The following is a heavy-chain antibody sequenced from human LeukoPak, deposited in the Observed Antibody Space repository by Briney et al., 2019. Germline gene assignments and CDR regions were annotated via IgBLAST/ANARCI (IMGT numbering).Heavy chain of an antibody. Sequence: SETLSLTCAVSAASISNYYWSWIRQAPGKGLEWIGYISTSGSTNCNPSPKSRVSISLDTSKNRFSLNLNFVTAADTAVYYCASPRSGYRYTFDYWGQGALVTVSS. CDR3: ASPRSGYRYTFDY. CDR1: AASISNYY. D-gene: IGHD3-22*01. J-gene: IGHJ4*02. CDR2: ISTSGST. V-gene: IGHV4-4*09.